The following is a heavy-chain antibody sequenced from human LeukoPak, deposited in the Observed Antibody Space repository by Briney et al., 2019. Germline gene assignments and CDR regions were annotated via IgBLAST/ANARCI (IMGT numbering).Heavy chain of an antibody. D-gene: IGHD5-18*01. J-gene: IGHJ4*02. V-gene: IGHV4-34*01. CDR3: ARGVKGDSYGYFDY. Sequence: SETLPLTCAVYGGSFSGYYWSWIRQPPGKGLEWIGEINHSGSTNYNPSLKSRVTISVDTSKNQFSLKLSSVTAADTAVYYCARGVKGDSYGYFDYWGQGTLVTVSS. CDR2: INHSGST. CDR1: GGSFSGYY.